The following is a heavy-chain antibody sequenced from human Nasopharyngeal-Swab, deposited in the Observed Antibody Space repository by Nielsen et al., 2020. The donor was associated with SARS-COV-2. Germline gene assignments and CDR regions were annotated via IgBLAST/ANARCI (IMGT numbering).Heavy chain of an antibody. CDR3: ARRGDAYYYYYYGMDV. Sequence: SETLSLTCTVSGGSISSSSYYWGWIRQPPGEGLEWIGNIYYSGTTFYNPSLESRVSMSVDTSKNQFSLKLSSVTAADTAVYYCARRGDAYYYYYYGMDVWGQGATVTVSS. CDR2: IYYSGTT. CDR1: GGSISSSSYY. D-gene: IGHD2-2*01. V-gene: IGHV4-39*01. J-gene: IGHJ6*02.